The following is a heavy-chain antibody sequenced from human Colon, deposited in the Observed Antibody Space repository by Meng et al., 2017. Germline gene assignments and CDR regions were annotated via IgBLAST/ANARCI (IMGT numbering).Heavy chain of an antibody. J-gene: IGHJ4*02. CDR2: IYCGGST. V-gene: IGHV3-66*02. CDR3: ARSPRGKD. D-gene: IGHD3-10*01. CDR1: GFTVGRNH. Sequence: GESLKISCAASGFTVGRNHMSWVRQAPGKGLEWVSVIYCGGSTSYPESVKGRFTISRDNSKNTLYLQMNSLRTEDTAVYYCARSPRGKDWGQGTLVTVSS.